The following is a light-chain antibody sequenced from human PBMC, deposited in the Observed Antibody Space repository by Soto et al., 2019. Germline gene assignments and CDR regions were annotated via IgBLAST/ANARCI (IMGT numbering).Light chain of an antibody. CDR2: AAS. Sequence: DIQLTQAPSFLSASVGDRVTITFRASQGISTYLVWYQQKPVKAPKLLIYAASTLQRGVTSRFSGSGSGTEFTRTSSSLQPEDFATQDCQQLNSYPLTFGGGNKVEIK. J-gene: IGKJ4*01. CDR3: QQLNSYPLT. V-gene: IGKV1-9*01. CDR1: QGISTY.